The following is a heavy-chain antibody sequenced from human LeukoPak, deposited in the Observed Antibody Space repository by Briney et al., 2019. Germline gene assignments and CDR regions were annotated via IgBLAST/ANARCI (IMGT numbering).Heavy chain of an antibody. D-gene: IGHD4-17*01. CDR1: GGSIRSSTSY. Sequence: PSETLSLTCTVSGGSIRSSTSYWGWIRQPPGKGLEWIGSIYYSGSTYYSPSLKSRVTMSVDTSKSQFSLKVRSVTAADTAVYYCAREEANYGIDYWGQGALVTVSS. CDR3: AREEANYGIDY. J-gene: IGHJ4*02. CDR2: IYYSGST. V-gene: IGHV4-39*02.